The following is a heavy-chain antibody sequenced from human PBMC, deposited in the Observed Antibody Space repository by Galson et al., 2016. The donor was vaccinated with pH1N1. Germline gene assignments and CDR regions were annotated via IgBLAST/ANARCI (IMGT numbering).Heavy chain of an antibody. Sequence: SGAEVKKAGESLKISCKGTGYTFTTYWIAWVRQMPGKGLEWMGIVYPPDSDTRYSPSFEGQVTISADKSISTAYLQWSSLKASDTAVYYCARPEYVDVDLKDWYFDLWGRGTLVTVSS. J-gene: IGHJ2*01. CDR3: ARPEYVDVDLKDWYFDL. CDR1: GYTFTTYW. CDR2: VYPPDSDT. D-gene: IGHD3-16*01. V-gene: IGHV5-51*03.